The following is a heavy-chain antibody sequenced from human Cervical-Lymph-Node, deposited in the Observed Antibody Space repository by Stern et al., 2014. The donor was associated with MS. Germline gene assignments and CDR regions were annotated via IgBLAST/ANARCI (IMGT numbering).Heavy chain of an antibody. CDR1: GFTFSSYS. D-gene: IGHD3-3*01. V-gene: IGHV3-21*01. J-gene: IGHJ4*02. Sequence: EVQLVESGGGLVKPGGSLRLSCAASGFTFSSYSMNWVRQAPGKGLEWVSSISSSSSYIYYAASVKGRFTISRDNAKNSLYLQMNSLRAEDTAVYYCAKERKTIFGVVLGYFDDWGLGTLVTVSS. CDR2: ISSSSSYI. CDR3: AKERKTIFGVVLGYFDD.